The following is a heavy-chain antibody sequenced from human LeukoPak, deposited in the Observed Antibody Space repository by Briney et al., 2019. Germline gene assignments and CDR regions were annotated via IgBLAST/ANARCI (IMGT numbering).Heavy chain of an antibody. CDR3: ARGIRANIAVAGTPGGFDY. CDR2: INHSGST. CDR1: GGSISSSSYY. V-gene: IGHV4-39*07. D-gene: IGHD6-19*01. Sequence: SETLSLTCTVSGGSISSSSYYWSWIRQPPGKGLEWIGEINHSGSTNYNPSLKSRVTISVDTSKNQFSLKLSSVTAADTAVYYCARGIRANIAVAGTPGGFDYWGQGTLVTVSS. J-gene: IGHJ4*02.